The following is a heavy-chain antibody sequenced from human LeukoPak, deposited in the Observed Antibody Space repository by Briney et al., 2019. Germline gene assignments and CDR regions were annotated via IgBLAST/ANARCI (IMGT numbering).Heavy chain of an antibody. Sequence: GGSLRLSCAASGITFSNYGIHWVRQAPGKGLEWVAFIWYDGSNKYYADSVKGRFTISRDNSKNSLYLQMNSLRAEDTAVYYCARGTNYDFWSGDYFDYWGQGTLVTVSS. CDR1: GITFSNYG. J-gene: IGHJ4*02. D-gene: IGHD3-3*01. CDR2: IWYDGSNK. V-gene: IGHV3-33*01. CDR3: ARGTNYDFWSGDYFDY.